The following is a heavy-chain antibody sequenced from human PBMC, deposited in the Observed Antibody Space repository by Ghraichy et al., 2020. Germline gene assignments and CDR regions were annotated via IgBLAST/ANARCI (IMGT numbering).Heavy chain of an antibody. V-gene: IGHV4-30-4*01. CDR1: GGSISSGDYY. J-gene: IGHJ3*02. CDR2: IYYSGST. D-gene: IGHD3-22*01. Sequence: SETLSLTCTVSGGSISSGDYYWSWIRQPPGKGLEWIGYIYYSGSTYYNPSLKSRVTISVDTSKNQFSLKLSSVTAADTAVYYCARDDYYDSSGDNAFDIWGQGTMVTVSS. CDR3: ARDDYYDSSGDNAFDI.